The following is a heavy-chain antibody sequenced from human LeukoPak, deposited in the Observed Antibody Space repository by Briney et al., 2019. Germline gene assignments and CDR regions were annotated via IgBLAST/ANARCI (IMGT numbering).Heavy chain of an antibody. Sequence: SETLSLTCTVSGGSINSYYWSWIQQPPGEGLEGIGNIYYSGTTSYNPSLERRVIISVDTSKNQFSLKLSSVTAADTAVYYCARSGSGVVVPAATLGYMDVWGKGTTVTVSS. D-gene: IGHD2-2*01. CDR1: GGSINSYY. V-gene: IGHV4-59*01. J-gene: IGHJ6*03. CDR3: ARSGSGVVVPAATLGYMDV. CDR2: IYYSGTT.